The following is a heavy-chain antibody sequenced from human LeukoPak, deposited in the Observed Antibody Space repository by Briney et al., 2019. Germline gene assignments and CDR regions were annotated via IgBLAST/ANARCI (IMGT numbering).Heavy chain of an antibody. CDR1: GFTFSSYE. Sequence: GGSLRLSCAASGFTFSSYEMNWVRQAPGKGLEWVSHISRSGSTIYYADSVKGRFIISRDNAKNSLYLQMNSLRAEDTAVYYCARVRSGWYDFDYWGQGTLVTVSS. D-gene: IGHD6-19*01. CDR2: ISRSGSTI. CDR3: ARVRSGWYDFDY. J-gene: IGHJ4*02. V-gene: IGHV3-48*03.